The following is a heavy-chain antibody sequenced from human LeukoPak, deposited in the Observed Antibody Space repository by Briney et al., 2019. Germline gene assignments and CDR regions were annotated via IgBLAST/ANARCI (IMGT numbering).Heavy chain of an antibody. J-gene: IGHJ3*01. CDR3: GIDPNGDYIGAFDF. D-gene: IGHD4-17*01. CDR1: GFTFSSYW. V-gene: IGHV3-7*03. CDR2: IKQDGSEK. Sequence: PGGSLRLSCAASGFTFSSYWMSWVRQAPGKGLEWVANIKQDGSEKYYVDSVKGRFTISRDNAKNSLYLQMNSLSAEDTAVYYCGIDPNGDYIGAFDFWGQGTMVTVSS.